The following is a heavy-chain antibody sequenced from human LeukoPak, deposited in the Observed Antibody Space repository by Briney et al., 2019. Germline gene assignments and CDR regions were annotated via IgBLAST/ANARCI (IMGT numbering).Heavy chain of an antibody. CDR3: ARDYPHYDILTGWLDI. D-gene: IGHD3-9*01. CDR1: GYTFTSYY. Sequence: ASVKVSCKASGYTFTSYYMHWVRQAPGQGLEWMGGIIPIFGTANYAQKFQGRVTITADESTSTAYMELSSLISKYTAVYYCARDYPHYDILTGWLDIWGKGTMVTVSS. J-gene: IGHJ3*02. V-gene: IGHV1-69*13. CDR2: IIPIFGTA.